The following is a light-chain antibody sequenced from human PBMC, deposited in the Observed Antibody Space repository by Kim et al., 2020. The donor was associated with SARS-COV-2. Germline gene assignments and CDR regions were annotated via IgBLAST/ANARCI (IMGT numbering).Light chain of an antibody. J-gene: IGKJ1*01. CDR2: AAS. Sequence: SSVGDRVTIPCRAIQGISHDLAWYQQKPGKVPKLLIFAASALHSGVPSRFSGSGSGTDFTLTISSLQPEDVATYYCQKYNGAPWTFGQGTKVDIK. V-gene: IGKV1-27*01. CDR3: QKYNGAPWT. CDR1: QGISHD.